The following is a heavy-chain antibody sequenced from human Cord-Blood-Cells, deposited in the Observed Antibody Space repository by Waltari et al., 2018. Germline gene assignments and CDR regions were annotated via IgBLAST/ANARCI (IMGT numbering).Heavy chain of an antibody. CDR3: ATLSPIVGAFDY. CDR1: GYTLTELP. J-gene: IGHJ4*02. Sequence: QVQLVQSGAGVKKPGASVKVSCKVSGYTLTELPIHRVRQAPGKGLEWMGGFDPEDGETIYAQKFQGRVTMTEDTSTDTAYMELSSLRSEDTAVYYCATLSPIVGAFDYWGQGTLVTVSS. V-gene: IGHV1-24*01. CDR2: FDPEDGET. D-gene: IGHD1-26*01.